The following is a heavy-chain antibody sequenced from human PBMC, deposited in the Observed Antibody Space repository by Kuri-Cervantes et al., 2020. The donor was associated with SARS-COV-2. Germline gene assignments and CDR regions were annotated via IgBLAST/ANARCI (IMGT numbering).Heavy chain of an antibody. J-gene: IGHJ6*03. CDR3: ARVAGEGPIYYYYMDV. V-gene: IGHV3-30*02. D-gene: IGHD2-21*01. Sequence: GGSLRLSCAASGFTFSSYGMHWVRQAPGKGLEWVAFIRYDGSIKYYADLVKGRFTISRDNAENTLYLQMISLRPEDTAVYYCARVAGEGPIYYYYMDVWGKGTTVTVSS. CDR2: IRYDGSIK. CDR1: GFTFSSYG.